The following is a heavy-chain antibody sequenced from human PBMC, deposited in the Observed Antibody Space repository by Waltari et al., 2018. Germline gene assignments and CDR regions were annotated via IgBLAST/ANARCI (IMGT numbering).Heavy chain of an antibody. CDR1: GFTFSNYA. D-gene: IGHD3-10*01. Sequence: EVQVLESGGGLVQPGGSLRLSCAASGFTFSNYAMTWVRQTPGKGLEWVAVIYAGNGRTYYAESVKGRFTSSRDNSKNTRYRQMNSLRAEDTAVFYCAKVRGASGSVFVDSWGQGTLATVSS. J-gene: IGHJ4*02. V-gene: IGHV3-23*03. CDR2: IYAGNGRT. CDR3: AKVRGASGSVFVDS.